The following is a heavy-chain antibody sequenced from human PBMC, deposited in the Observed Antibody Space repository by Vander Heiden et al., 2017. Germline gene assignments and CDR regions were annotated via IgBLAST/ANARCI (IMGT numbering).Heavy chain of an antibody. J-gene: IGHJ4*02. V-gene: IGHV3-23*01. Sequence: EVQLLESGGGLLQPGGSLRLSCAASGVNFSTRAMTWVRQAPGKGLEWVSGISGSGGSTYYADSIKGRFTTSRDNSKNTLYMQMNSMRADDTAVYYCTKDLYYFGSGTSGHWGQGTLVTVSS. CDR1: GVNFSTRA. CDR3: TKDLYYFGSGTSGH. CDR2: ISGSGGST. D-gene: IGHD3-10*01.